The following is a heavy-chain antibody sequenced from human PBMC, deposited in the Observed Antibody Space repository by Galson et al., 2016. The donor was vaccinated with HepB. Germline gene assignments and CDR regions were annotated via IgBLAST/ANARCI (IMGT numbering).Heavy chain of an antibody. CDR1: DGSITGDY. V-gene: IGHV4-34*01. CDR3: ARAGEPNDDFLSGPRFDP. CDR2: ISHSGST. Sequence: SETLSLTCAVSDGSITGDYWHWVRQTPGKGLEWIGEISHSGSTNFNPSLKSRLSMSVDTSKNYFPLTLSPVTAADTAVYYCARAGEPNDDFLSGPRFDPWGQGILVIVS. J-gene: IGHJ5*02. D-gene: IGHD3-3*01.